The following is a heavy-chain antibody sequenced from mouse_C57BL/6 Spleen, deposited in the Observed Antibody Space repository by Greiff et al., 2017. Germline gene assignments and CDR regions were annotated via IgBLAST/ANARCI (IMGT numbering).Heavy chain of an antibody. Sequence: EVQLQQSGPELVKPGASVKISCKASGYSFTGYYMNWVKQSPEKSLEWIGEINPSTGGTTYNQKFKAKATLTVDKSSSTAYMQLKSLTSEDSAVYYCARMDYGKIPFFAYWGQGTLVTVSA. D-gene: IGHD2-1*01. CDR1: GYSFTGYY. CDR2: INPSTGGT. J-gene: IGHJ3*01. CDR3: ARMDYGKIPFFAY. V-gene: IGHV1-42*01.